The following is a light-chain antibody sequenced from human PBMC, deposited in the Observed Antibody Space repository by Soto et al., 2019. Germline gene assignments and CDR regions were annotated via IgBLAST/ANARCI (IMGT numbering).Light chain of an antibody. CDR2: SAS. CDR1: HSVSSSY. V-gene: IGKV3-20*01. CDR3: QQYGYSFRT. Sequence: EIMLKHSPGTLSLSPGERATLSFSVGHSVSSSYLAWYQQKPGQAPRLLIYSASSRATGIPDRFSGSGSGADYTLTISRLEPEDSAMYYCQQYGYSFRTFGQGTKVDI. J-gene: IGKJ1*01.